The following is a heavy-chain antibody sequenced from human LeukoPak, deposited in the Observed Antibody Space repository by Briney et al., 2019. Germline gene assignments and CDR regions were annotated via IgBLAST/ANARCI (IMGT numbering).Heavy chain of an antibody. Sequence: QPGGSLRLXCAASGFTFTNHAMQWVRQAPGKGLECVSAISGNGGSTYYANSVKGRFTISRDNSKNTVYLQMDSLRAEDMAVYYCARAGVIRYVAWLINYYMDVWGKGTTVTVSS. V-gene: IGHV3-64*01. CDR3: ARAGVIRYVAWLINYYMDV. CDR1: GFTFTNHA. J-gene: IGHJ6*03. CDR2: ISGNGGST. D-gene: IGHD3-9*01.